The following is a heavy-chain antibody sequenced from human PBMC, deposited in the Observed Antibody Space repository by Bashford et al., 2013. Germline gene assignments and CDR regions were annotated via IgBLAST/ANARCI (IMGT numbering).Heavy chain of an antibody. J-gene: IGHJ4*02. D-gene: IGHD1-1*01. Sequence: ASVKVSCKASGYTFTSYYIHWVRQAPGQGLEWWGRINPSDGGTHYPQKFQGRVTMTRDTSTSTVYMELSSLRSEDTAVYYCAREYPSTCYFDNWGQGTLVTVSS. V-gene: IGHV1-46*01. CDR1: GYTFTSYY. CDR2: INPSDGGT. CDR3: AREYPSTCYFDN.